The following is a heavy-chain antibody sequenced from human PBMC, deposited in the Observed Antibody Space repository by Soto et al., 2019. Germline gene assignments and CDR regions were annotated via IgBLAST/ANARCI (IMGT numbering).Heavy chain of an antibody. J-gene: IGHJ4*02. CDR3: TTVDYSDTIGYYSLDY. V-gene: IGHV3-15*01. D-gene: IGHD3-22*01. Sequence: GGSLRLSCTASGFKFSYAWMSWVRQAPGKGPEWVGRIKSKTNRETVDYAAPVKGRFSISRDDSKNTLYLEMRGLATEDTAVYYXTTVDYSDTIGYYSLDYWGQGTLVTVSS. CDR2: IKSKTNRETV. CDR1: GFKFSYAW.